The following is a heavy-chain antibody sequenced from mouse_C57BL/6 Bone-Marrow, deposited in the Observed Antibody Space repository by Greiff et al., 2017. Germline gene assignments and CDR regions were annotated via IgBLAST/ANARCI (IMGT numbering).Heavy chain of an antibody. CDR3: ARGIYYDYLYYFDY. J-gene: IGHJ2*01. CDR2: IDPNSGGT. V-gene: IGHV1-72*01. CDR1: GYTFTSYW. Sequence: QVQLQQPGAELVKPGASVKLSCKASGYTFTSYWMHWVKQRPGRGLEWIGRIDPNSGGTKYNEKFKSKATLTVDKPSSTAYMQLSSLTSEDSAVYYCARGIYYDYLYYFDYWGQGTTRTVSS. D-gene: IGHD2-4*01.